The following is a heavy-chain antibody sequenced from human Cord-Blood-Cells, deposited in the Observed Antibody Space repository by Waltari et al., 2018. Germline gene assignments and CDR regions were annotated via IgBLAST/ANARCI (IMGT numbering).Heavy chain of an antibody. CDR3: AREPDYGDYFDY. CDR1: GFTFSSYS. CDR2: ISSSSSYI. V-gene: IGHV3-21*01. Sequence: EVQLVESGGGLVKPGGSLRLSCAASGFTFSSYSMNWVRQAPGKGLEWVSSISSSSSYIYYADSVKGRFTISRDNAKNSLYLQMNSLRAEDTAVYYCAREPDYGDYFDYWGQGTLVTDSS. D-gene: IGHD4-17*01. J-gene: IGHJ4*02.